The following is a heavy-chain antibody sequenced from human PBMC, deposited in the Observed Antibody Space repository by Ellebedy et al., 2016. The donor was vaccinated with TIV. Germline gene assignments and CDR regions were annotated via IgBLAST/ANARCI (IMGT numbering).Heavy chain of an antibody. J-gene: IGHJ4*02. CDR1: GGIFRSNA. CDR2: IIAIFGTT. CDR3: SRNPGYILPNYIDF. V-gene: IGHV1-69*13. Sequence: ASVKVSCKASGGIFRSNAVSWVRQAPGHGFEWMGGIIAIFGTTKYAQKFQDRVTITADESTRAVYMEVNRLRPDDTAMYYCSRNPGYILPNYIDFWGQGTLVIFSS. D-gene: IGHD5-12*01.